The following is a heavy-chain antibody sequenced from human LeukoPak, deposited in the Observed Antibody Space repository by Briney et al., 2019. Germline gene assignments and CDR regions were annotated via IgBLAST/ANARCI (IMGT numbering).Heavy chain of an antibody. V-gene: IGHV3-30-3*01. J-gene: IGHJ4*02. Sequence: PGRSLRLSCAASGFTFSSYAMHWVRQAPGKGLEWVAVISYDVNKKYYADSVKGRFTISRDNSKNTLYLQMNSLRAEDTAVYYCARDAPYGSGRDAPYGSGSYYNSIFDYWGQGTLVTVSS. D-gene: IGHD3-10*01. CDR2: ISYDVNKK. CDR1: GFTFSSYA. CDR3: ARDAPYGSGRDAPYGSGSYYNSIFDY.